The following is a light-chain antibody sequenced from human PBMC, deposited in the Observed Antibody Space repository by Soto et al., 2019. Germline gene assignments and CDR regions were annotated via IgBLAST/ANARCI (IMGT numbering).Light chain of an antibody. CDR2: GAS. CDR3: QQYGSSPPIT. Sequence: EIVLTQSPGTLSLSPGERATLSCRASQSVSSSYLAWYQQKPGQAPRLLIYGASSRATGIPDRFSGSGSGTXXXXTISXLEPEDFAVYYCQQYGSSPPITFGQGKRLEIK. J-gene: IGKJ5*01. CDR1: QSVSSSY. V-gene: IGKV3-20*01.